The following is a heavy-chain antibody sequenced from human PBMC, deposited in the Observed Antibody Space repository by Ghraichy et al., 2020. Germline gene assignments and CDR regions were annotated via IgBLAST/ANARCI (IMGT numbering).Heavy chain of an antibody. V-gene: IGHV4-4*02. Sequence: LSLTCAVSGGSISSSNWWSWVRQPPGKGLEWIGEIYHSGSTNYNPSLKSRVTISVDKSKNQFSLKLSSVTAADTAVYYCAGSRAAYDFWSGYYYYGMDVWGQGTTVTVSS. CDR2: IYHSGST. D-gene: IGHD3-3*01. CDR3: AGSRAAYDFWSGYYYYGMDV. CDR1: GGSISSSNW. J-gene: IGHJ6*02.